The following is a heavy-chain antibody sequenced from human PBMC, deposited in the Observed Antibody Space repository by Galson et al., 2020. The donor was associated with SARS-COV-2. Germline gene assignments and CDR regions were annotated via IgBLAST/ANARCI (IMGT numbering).Heavy chain of an antibody. V-gene: IGHV3-21*01. CDR2: ISSSSSYI. Sequence: KIGESLKISCAASGFTFSSYSMNWVRQAPGKGLEWVSSISSSSSYIYYADSVKGRFTISRDNAKNSLYLQMNSLRAEDTAVYYCARDQAATYYYYYGMDVWGQGTTVTVSS. CDR1: GFTFSSYS. J-gene: IGHJ6*02. D-gene: IGHD2-15*01. CDR3: ARDQAATYYYYYGMDV.